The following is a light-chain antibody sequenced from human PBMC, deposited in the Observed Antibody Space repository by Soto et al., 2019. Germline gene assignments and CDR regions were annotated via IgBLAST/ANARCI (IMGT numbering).Light chain of an antibody. CDR3: SSYTSATTYV. V-gene: IGLV2-14*01. J-gene: IGLJ1*01. Sequence: QSGLTQPASVSGSPGQSITISCTGTSSDVGAYNYDSWYQQYPGEAPKVIIYDVSHRPAGVSNRFSGSKSGNTASLTISGLQTQDEADYYCSSYTSATTYVFGTGTKLTVL. CDR2: DVS. CDR1: SSDVGAYNY.